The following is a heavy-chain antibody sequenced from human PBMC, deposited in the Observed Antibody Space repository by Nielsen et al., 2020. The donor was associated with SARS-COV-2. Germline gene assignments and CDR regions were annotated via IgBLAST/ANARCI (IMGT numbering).Heavy chain of an antibody. Sequence: GGSLRLSCAASGFTFSSYWMSWVRQGPGKGLEWVANIKQDGSEKYYVDSVKGRFTISRDNAKNSLYLQMNSLRAEDTAVYYCARVGYYYDSSDLGVWGQGTLVTVSS. J-gene: IGHJ4*02. CDR3: ARVGYYYDSSDLGV. CDR1: GFTFSSYW. V-gene: IGHV3-7*01. D-gene: IGHD3-22*01. CDR2: IKQDGSEK.